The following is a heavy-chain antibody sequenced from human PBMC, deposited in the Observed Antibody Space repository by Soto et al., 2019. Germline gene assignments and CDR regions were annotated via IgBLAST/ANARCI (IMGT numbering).Heavy chain of an antibody. CDR2: IIPIFGTA. CDR3: ARSRGIAAASTAFDI. V-gene: IGHV1-69*13. Sequence: SVKVSCKASGGTFGSYAISWVRQAPGQGLEWMGGIIPIFGTANYAQKFQGRVTITADESTSTAYMELSSLRSEDTAVYYCARSRGIAAASTAFDIWGQGTMVTV. CDR1: GGTFGSYA. D-gene: IGHD6-13*01. J-gene: IGHJ3*02.